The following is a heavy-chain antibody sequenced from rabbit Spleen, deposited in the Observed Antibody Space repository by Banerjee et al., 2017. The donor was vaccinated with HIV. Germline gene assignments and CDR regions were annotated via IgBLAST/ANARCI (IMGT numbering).Heavy chain of an antibody. Sequence: QEELEESGGGLVKPEGSLTLTCKASGFDFSDRDVMCWVRQAPGKGLEWIACVNTATGKPVYATWAKGRFTISRTSSTTVTLRMTSLTAADRATYFCARDLVGVIGWNFYLWGPGTLVTVS. CDR2: VNTATGKP. D-gene: IGHD1-1*01. CDR1: GFDFSDRDV. CDR3: ARDLVGVIGWNFYL. V-gene: IGHV1S45*01. J-gene: IGHJ4*01.